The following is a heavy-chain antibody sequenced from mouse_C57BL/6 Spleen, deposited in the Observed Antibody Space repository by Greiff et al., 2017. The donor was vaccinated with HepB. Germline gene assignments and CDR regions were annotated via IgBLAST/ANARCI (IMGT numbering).Heavy chain of an antibody. D-gene: IGHD2-4*01. CDR2: ISYDGSN. CDR1: GYSITSGYY. Sequence: DVQLQESGPGLVKPSQSLSLTCSVTGYSITSGYYWNWIRQFPGNKLEWMGYISYDGSNNYNPSLKNRISITRDTSKNQFFLKLNSVTTEDTATYYCAREGGLRPFAYWGQGTLVTVSA. CDR3: AREGGLRPFAY. V-gene: IGHV3-6*01. J-gene: IGHJ3*01.